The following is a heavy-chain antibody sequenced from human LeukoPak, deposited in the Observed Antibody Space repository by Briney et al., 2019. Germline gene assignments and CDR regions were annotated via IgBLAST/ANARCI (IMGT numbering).Heavy chain of an antibody. Sequence: SETLSLTCAVYGGSFSGYYWSWIRQPPGKGLEWIGEINHSGSTNYNPSLKSRVTISVDTSKNQFSLKLSSVTAADTAVYYCARAYDTAPFDYWGQGTLVTVSS. V-gene: IGHV4-34*01. D-gene: IGHD3-22*01. CDR2: INHSGST. J-gene: IGHJ4*02. CDR3: ARAYDTAPFDY. CDR1: GGSFSGYY.